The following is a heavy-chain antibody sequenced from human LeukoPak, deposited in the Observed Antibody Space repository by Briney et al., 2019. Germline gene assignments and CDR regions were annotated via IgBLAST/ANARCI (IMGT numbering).Heavy chain of an antibody. V-gene: IGHV3-23*01. CDR1: GFTFSNYA. D-gene: IGHD2-21*02. CDR3: VREDTPATANY. CDR2: ISGGGDIT. Sequence: GSLRLSCAASGFTFSNYAMSWVRQTPGKGLEWVSAISGGGDITYYADSVTGRFTISRDNSKDTLFLQMHSLRPGDTAVYYCVREDTPATANYWGQGTLVTISS. J-gene: IGHJ4*02.